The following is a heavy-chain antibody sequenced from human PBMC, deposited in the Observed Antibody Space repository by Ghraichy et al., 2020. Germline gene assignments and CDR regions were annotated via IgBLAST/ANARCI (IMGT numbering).Heavy chain of an antibody. CDR1: GFTFSSYS. D-gene: IGHD3-16*02. Sequence: GGSLRLSCAASGFTFSSYSMNWVRQAPGKGLEWVSSISGSSSYIYYADSVKGRFTISRDNAKNSLYLQMNSLRAEDTAVYYCASGSYDYSWGSYRDFDYWGQGTLVTVSS. CDR3: ASGSYDYSWGSYRDFDY. J-gene: IGHJ4*02. V-gene: IGHV3-21*01. CDR2: ISGSSSYI.